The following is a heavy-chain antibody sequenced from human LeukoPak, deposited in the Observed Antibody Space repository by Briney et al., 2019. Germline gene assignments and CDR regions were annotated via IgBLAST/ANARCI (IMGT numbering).Heavy chain of an antibody. D-gene: IGHD2-2*02. CDR3: ARADCSSTSCYRSYYYYMDV. J-gene: IGHJ6*03. Sequence: PSQTLSLTCTVSGGSISSSDHYWSWIRQPPGKGLEYIGYIYYSGSTNYNPSLKSRVTISVDTSKNQFSLKLSSVTAADTAVYYCARADCSSTSCYRSYYYYMDVWGKGTTVTVSS. CDR1: GGSISSSDHY. V-gene: IGHV4-30-4*08. CDR2: IYYSGST.